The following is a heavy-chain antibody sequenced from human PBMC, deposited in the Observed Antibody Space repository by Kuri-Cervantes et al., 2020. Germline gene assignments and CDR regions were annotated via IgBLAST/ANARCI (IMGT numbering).Heavy chain of an antibody. V-gene: IGHV4-59*01. Sequence: SETLSLTCAVYGGSFSGYYWSWIRQPPGKGLEWIGYIYCSGSTNYNPSLKSRVTISVDTSKNQFSLKLSSLTAADTAVYHCARDSGSYCFDYWGQGTLVTVSS. CDR2: IYCSGST. J-gene: IGHJ4*02. CDR3: ARDSGSYCFDY. CDR1: GGSFSGYY. D-gene: IGHD1-26*01.